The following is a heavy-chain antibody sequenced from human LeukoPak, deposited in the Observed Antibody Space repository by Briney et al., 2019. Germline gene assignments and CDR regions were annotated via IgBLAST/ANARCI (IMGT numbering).Heavy chain of an antibody. V-gene: IGHV1-24*01. CDR1: GYTLTELS. CDR2: FDPEDGET. D-gene: IGHD5-24*01. CDR3: ARDSLMEMASYY. J-gene: IGHJ4*02. Sequence: ASVKVSCKVSGYTLTELSMHWVRQAPGKGLEWMGGFDPEDGETIYAQKFQGRVTMTTDTSTSTAYMELRSLRSDDTAVYYCARDSLMEMASYYWGQGTLVTVSS.